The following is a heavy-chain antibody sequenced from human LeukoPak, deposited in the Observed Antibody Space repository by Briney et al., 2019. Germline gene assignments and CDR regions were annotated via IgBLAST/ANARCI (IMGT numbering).Heavy chain of an antibody. CDR3: ARDRYSYGLDY. D-gene: IGHD5-18*01. J-gene: IGHJ4*02. V-gene: IGHV4-31*03. Sequence: SETLSLTCTVSGGSISSGGYYWSWIRQHPGKGLEWIGYIYYSGSTYYNPSLRSRVTISVDTSKNQFSLKLSSVTAADTAVYYCARDRYSYGLDYWGQGTLVTVSS. CDR2: IYYSGST. CDR1: GGSISSGGYY.